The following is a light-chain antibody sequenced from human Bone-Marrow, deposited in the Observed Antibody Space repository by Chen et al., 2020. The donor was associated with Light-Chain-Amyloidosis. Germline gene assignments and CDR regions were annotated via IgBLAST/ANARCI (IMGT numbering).Light chain of an antibody. V-gene: IGLV2-14*03. CDR3: SLYIGSGTYV. CDR2: DVS. Sequence: QSALTQPASVSGSPGQSITISCTGTSSDIGSYDYVSWYQRHPGEAPKLMIYDVSYRPSGISDRFARFKSANTASLTISGLQGEDEADYFCSLYIGSGTYVFGSGTKVTVL. J-gene: IGLJ1*01. CDR1: SSDIGSYDY.